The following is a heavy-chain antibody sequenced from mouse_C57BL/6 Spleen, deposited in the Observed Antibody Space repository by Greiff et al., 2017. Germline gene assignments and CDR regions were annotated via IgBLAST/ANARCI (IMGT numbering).Heavy chain of an antibody. CDR2: IDPEDGET. J-gene: IGHJ4*01. Sequence: VQLQQSGAELVKPGASVKLSCTASGFNIQDYYMHWVKQRTEQGLEWIGRIDPEDGETKYDPKFKGKATLTADTSSNTAYLQLSSLTSEDTAVXYCARAGPLRYQSCYCAIDYWGQGTSVTVAS. D-gene: IGHD1-1*01. V-gene: IGHV14-2*01. CDR1: GFNIQDYY. CDR3: ARAGPLRYQSCYCAIDY.